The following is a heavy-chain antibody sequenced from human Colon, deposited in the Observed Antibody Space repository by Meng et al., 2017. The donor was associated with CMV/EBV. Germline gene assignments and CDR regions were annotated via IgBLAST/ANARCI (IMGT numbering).Heavy chain of an antibody. V-gene: IGHV1-18*01. CDR2: ISADKRYT. Sequence: VQSEAARKKPWASMIVSCKTAGSVFDLYGSSWVRQAPGQGLEWKGWISADKRYTSYAQNLQGRVTMPTDASTSTAYMELRGLRSNDTAVYYCARVYEYSSSWGSDYWGQGTLVTVSS. D-gene: IGHD6-6*01. CDR1: GSVFDLYG. J-gene: IGHJ4*02. CDR3: ARVYEYSSSWGSDY.